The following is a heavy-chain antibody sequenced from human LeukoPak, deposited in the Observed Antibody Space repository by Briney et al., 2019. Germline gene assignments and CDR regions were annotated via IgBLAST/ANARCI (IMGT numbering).Heavy chain of an antibody. D-gene: IGHD6-19*01. J-gene: IGHJ4*02. V-gene: IGHV1-69*05. CDR1: GGTFSNYA. CDR3: ARGIAVGPYYFDY. CDR2: IIPLFGTA. Sequence: SVKVSCKASGGTFSNYAISWVRQAPGQGLEWMGGIIPLFGTANYAQNFQGRVTITTGESTSPVYMELSSLRSEDTAVYFCARGIAVGPYYFDYWGQGTLVTVSS.